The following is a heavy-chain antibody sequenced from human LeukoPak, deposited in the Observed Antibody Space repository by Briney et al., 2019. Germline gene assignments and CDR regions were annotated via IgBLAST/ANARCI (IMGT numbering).Heavy chain of an antibody. J-gene: IGHJ4*02. CDR1: GFTFSDYY. V-gene: IGHV3-11*04. D-gene: IGHD3-3*01. CDR2: ITSSGSTI. CDR3: VRELNWSLDY. Sequence: PGGSLRLSCAASGFTFSDYYMNWIRQAPGKGLEWFSHITSSGSTIYYADSVKGRFTISRDNAKNSLYLQMNSLRAEDTAVYYCVRELNWSLDYWGQGTLVTVSS.